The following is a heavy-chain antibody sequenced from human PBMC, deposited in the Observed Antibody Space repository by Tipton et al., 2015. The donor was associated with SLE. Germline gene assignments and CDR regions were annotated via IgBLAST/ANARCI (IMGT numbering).Heavy chain of an antibody. Sequence: LRLSCAVSGYSISSGYYWGWIRQPPGKGLEWIGSIYDGGSTYYNPSLKRRVTISVDTSKNQFSLKLNSVTAADTAVYYCARETAASHLPDFWGQGTLVTVSS. CDR2: IYDGGST. V-gene: IGHV4-38-2*02. CDR3: ARETAASHLPDF. D-gene: IGHD6-13*01. CDR1: GYSISSGYY. J-gene: IGHJ4*02.